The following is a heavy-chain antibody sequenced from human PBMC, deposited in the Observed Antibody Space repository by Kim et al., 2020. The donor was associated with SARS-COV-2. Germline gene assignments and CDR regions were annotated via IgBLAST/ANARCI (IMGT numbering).Heavy chain of an antibody. CDR3: TRDASSGWYGWGAFDI. J-gene: IGHJ3*02. CDR1: GFTFGDYA. Sequence: GGSLRLSCTASGFTFGDYAMSWFRQAPGKGLEWVGFIRSKAYGGTTEYAASVKGRFTISRDDSKSIAYLQMNSLKTEDTAVYYCTRDASSGWYGWGAFDIWGHGTMVTVSS. D-gene: IGHD6-19*01. V-gene: IGHV3-49*03. CDR2: IRSKAYGGTT.